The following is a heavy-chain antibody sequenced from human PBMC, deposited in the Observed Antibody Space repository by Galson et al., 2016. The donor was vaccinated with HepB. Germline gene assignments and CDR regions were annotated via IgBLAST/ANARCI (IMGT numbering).Heavy chain of an antibody. CDR2: ISPSNGYT. J-gene: IGHJ4*02. CDR3: ARATIMEGQIDY. V-gene: IGHV1-18*01. D-gene: IGHD5-12*01. CDR1: GYTFTSYG. Sequence: SVKVSCKASGYTFTSYGISWVRQAPGQGPEWMGWISPSNGYTRYAQKFQGRLTMTTDTSTNTAHMDLRSLRSDDTAVYHCARATIMEGQIDYWGRGTLLTVSS.